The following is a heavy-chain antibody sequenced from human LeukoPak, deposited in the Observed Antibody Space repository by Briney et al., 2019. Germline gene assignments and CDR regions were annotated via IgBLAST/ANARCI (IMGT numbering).Heavy chain of an antibody. D-gene: IGHD6-13*01. CDR2: MNPNSGNT. V-gene: IGHV1-8*01. CDR1: GYTFTSYD. J-gene: IGHJ4*02. Sequence: GASVKVSCKASGYTFTSYDINWVRQATGQGLEWMGWMNPNSGNTGYAQKFQGRVTMTRNTSISTAYMELSSLRSEDTAVYYCARGRRGSSWYLGGGYFGYWGQGTLVTVSS. CDR3: ARGRRGSSWYLGGGYFGY.